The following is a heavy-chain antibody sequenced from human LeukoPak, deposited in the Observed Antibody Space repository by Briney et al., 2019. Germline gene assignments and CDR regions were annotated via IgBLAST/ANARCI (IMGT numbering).Heavy chain of an antibody. CDR3: AKDPWSSGYFDWTHQPEYFDY. J-gene: IGHJ4*02. CDR2: IRGSGGST. D-gene: IGHD3-9*01. Sequence: GGTLRLSCAASGFTFSSYGMSWVRQAPGKGLEWVSAIRGSGGSTYYADSVKGRFTISRDNSKNTLYLQMNSLRAEDTAVYYCAKDPWSSGYFDWTHQPEYFDYWGQGTLVTVSS. CDR1: GFTFSSYG. V-gene: IGHV3-23*01.